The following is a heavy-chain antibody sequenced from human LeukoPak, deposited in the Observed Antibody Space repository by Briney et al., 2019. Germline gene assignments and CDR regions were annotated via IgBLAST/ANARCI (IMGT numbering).Heavy chain of an antibody. CDR2: ARNKAPSYTT. V-gene: IGHV3-72*01. J-gene: IGHJ3*02. CDR1: GFTFSDHY. D-gene: IGHD6-19*01. Sequence: PGGSLRLSCAASGFTFSDHYMDWVRQAPGKGLEWVGRARNKAPSYTTEYAASVKGKFIISRDNSKNSLYLQMNSLKTEDTAVYYCAGLSVAGRGDAFDIWGQGTMVTVSS. CDR3: AGLSVAGRGDAFDI.